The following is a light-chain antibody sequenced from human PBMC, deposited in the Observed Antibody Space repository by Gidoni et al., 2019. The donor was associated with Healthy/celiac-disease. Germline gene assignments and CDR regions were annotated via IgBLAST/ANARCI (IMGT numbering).Light chain of an antibody. Sequence: DIQMTPSPSSVSASVGDRVTITCRASQGMSSWLAWYQQKPGKTPKLLIYAASSLQSGVPSRCSGSGSGTDFTITISSLQPEDFATYYCQQANSFPITFGQGTRLEIK. CDR3: QQANSFPIT. J-gene: IGKJ5*01. V-gene: IGKV1-12*01. CDR1: QGMSSW. CDR2: AAS.